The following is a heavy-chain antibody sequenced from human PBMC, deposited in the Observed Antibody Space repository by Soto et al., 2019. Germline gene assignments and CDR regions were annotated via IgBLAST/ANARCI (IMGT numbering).Heavy chain of an antibody. V-gene: IGHV1-2*04. CDR1: GYTFTGYY. CDR3: ARVKGDLSGYVRAGFWFDP. Sequence: QVQLVQSGAEVKKPGASVKVSCKASGYTFTGYYMHWVRQAPGQGLEWMGWINPNSGGTNYAQKFQGWVTMTRDTSISTAYMELSRLRSDDTAVYYCARVKGDLSGYVRAGFWFDPWGQGTLVTVSS. D-gene: IGHD5-12*01. J-gene: IGHJ5*02. CDR2: INPNSGGT.